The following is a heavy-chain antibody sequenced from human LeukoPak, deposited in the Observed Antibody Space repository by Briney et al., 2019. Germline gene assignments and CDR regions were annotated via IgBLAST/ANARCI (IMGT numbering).Heavy chain of an antibody. Sequence: PGGSLRLSCAASGFTFDDYAMHWVRQAPGKGLEWVSGISWNSGSIGYADSVKGRFTISRDNAKNSLYLQMNSLRAEDTALYYCAKDGDIGSSGWYGWFDPWGQGTLVTVSS. CDR1: GFTFDDYA. D-gene: IGHD6-19*01. J-gene: IGHJ5*02. V-gene: IGHV3-9*01. CDR3: AKDGDIGSSGWYGWFDP. CDR2: ISWNSGSI.